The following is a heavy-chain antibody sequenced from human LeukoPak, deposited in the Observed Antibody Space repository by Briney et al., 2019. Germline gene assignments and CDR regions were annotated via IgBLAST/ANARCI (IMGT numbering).Heavy chain of an antibody. Sequence: ASVKVSCKASGYTFTDYYINWIRQAPGQGLEWMGWINPNRGGTSYAQNFQGRVTMTRDTPITTAYMELSRLRFDDTAVYYCARRQIDCSTTSCYVDYWGRGTLVTVSS. CDR1: GYTFTDYY. CDR2: INPNRGGT. V-gene: IGHV1-2*02. D-gene: IGHD2-2*01. J-gene: IGHJ4*02. CDR3: ARRQIDCSTTSCYVDY.